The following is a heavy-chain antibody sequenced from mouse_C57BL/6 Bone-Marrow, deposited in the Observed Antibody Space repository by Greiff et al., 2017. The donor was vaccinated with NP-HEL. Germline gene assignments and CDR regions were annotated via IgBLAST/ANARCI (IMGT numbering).Heavy chain of an antibody. CDR3: ARDPLRSFDY. CDR1: GFTFSSYA. J-gene: IGHJ2*01. CDR2: ISDGGSYT. V-gene: IGHV5-4*01. D-gene: IGHD1-1*01. Sequence: EVKVEESGGGLVKPGGSLKLSCAASGFTFSSYAMSWVRQTPEKRLEWVATISDGGSYTYYPDNVKGRFTISRDNAKNNLYLQMSHLKSEDTAMYYCARDPLRSFDYWGQGTTLTVSS.